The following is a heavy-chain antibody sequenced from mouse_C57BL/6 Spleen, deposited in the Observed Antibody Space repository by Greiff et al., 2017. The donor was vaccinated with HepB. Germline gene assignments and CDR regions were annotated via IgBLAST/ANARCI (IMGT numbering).Heavy chain of an antibody. V-gene: IGHV1-64*01. Sequence: VQLQQSGAELVKPGASVKLSCKASGYTFTSYWMHWVKQRPGQGLEWIGMIHPNSGSTNYNEKFKSKATLTVDKSSSTAYMQLSSLTSEDSAVYYCARRDGNCYFDYWGQGTTLTVSS. CDR3: ARRDGNCYFDY. CDR2: IHPNSGST. CDR1: GYTFTSYW. J-gene: IGHJ2*01. D-gene: IGHD2-1*01.